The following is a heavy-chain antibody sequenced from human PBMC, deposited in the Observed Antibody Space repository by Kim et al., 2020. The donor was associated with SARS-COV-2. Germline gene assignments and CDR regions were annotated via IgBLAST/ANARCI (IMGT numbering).Heavy chain of an antibody. Sequence: GGSLRLSCAASGFTFSNAWMSWVRQAPGKGLEWVGRIKSKTDGGTTDYAAPVKGRFTISRDDSKNTLYLQMNSLKTEDTAVYYCTTSLASHYFADDAFDIWGQGTMVTVSS. J-gene: IGHJ3*02. CDR1: GFTFSNAW. CDR3: TTSLASHYFADDAFDI. D-gene: IGHD3-9*01. V-gene: IGHV3-15*01. CDR2: IKSKTDGGTT.